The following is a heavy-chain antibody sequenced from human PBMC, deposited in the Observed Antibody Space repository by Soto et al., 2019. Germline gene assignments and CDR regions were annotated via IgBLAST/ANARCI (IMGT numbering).Heavy chain of an antibody. J-gene: IGHJ6*04. CDR1: GFSLSVYW. CDR3: ASRHYGMDV. Sequence: PGGSLRLSCAASGFSLSVYWMHWVRQAPGKGLVWVSSITSSSSYIYYADSVKGRFTISRDNAKNSLYLQMNSLRAEDTAVYYCASRHYGMDVWGKGTTVTVSS. V-gene: IGHV3-21*01. CDR2: ITSSSSYI.